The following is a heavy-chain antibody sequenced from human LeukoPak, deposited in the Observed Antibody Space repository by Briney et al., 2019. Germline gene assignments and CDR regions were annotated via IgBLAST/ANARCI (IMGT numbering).Heavy chain of an antibody. Sequence: GASVKVSCKASGYTFTSYYIHWVRQAPGQGLEWMGWINPNSGGTNYAQKFQGRVTMTRDTSISTAYMELSRLRSDDTAVYYCASLGSYYYDSSGHSDYWGQGTLVTVSS. D-gene: IGHD3-22*01. J-gene: IGHJ4*02. CDR2: INPNSGGT. V-gene: IGHV1-2*02. CDR3: ASLGSYYYDSSGHSDY. CDR1: GYTFTSYY.